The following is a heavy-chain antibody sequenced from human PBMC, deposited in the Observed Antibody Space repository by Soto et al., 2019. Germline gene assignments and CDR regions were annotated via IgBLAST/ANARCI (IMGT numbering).Heavy chain of an antibody. CDR2: ISSSSSYT. Sequence: QVQLVESGGGLVKPGGSLRLSCAASGFTFSDYYMNWIRQAPGKGLEGVSYISSSSSYTNYADSVEGRYTITRDNAKNSLYLQMNSLSAEDTAVYYGARAKKGGDLDFDYWGQGTLVTVAS. CDR1: GFTFSDYY. CDR3: ARAKKGGDLDFDY. V-gene: IGHV3-11*06. J-gene: IGHJ4*02. D-gene: IGHD2-21*02.